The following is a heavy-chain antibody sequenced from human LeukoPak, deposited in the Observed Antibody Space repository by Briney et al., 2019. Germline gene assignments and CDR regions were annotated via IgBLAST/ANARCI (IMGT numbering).Heavy chain of an antibody. Sequence: ASVKVSCKASGYTFTSYDINWVRQATGQELEWMGWMNPNSGNTDYAQKFQGRVTMTRNTSISTAYMELSSLRSEDTAVYYCARNGRSGYYYGRFDYWGQGTLVTVSS. V-gene: IGHV1-8*01. CDR3: ARNGRSGYYYGRFDY. CDR2: MNPNSGNT. J-gene: IGHJ4*02. D-gene: IGHD3-22*01. CDR1: GYTFTSYD.